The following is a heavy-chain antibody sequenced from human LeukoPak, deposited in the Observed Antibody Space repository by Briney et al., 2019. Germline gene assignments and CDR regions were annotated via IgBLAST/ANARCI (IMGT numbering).Heavy chain of an antibody. D-gene: IGHD3-22*01. CDR3: ARGGSYDSSAKNRFDP. J-gene: IGHJ5*02. CDR1: GGSISTYY. V-gene: IGHV4-4*07. CDR2: IYTSGST. Sequence: SETLSLTCTVSGGSISTYYWNWIRQPAGKGLEWIGRIYTSGSTNYNPSLKSRVTMSVDTSKNQLSLKLSSVTAADTAVYYCARGGSYDSSAKNRFDPWGQGTLVTVSS.